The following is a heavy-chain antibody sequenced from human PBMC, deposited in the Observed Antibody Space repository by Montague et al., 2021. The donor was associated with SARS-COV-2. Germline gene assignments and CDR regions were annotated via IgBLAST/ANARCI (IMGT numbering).Heavy chain of an antibody. CDR1: GFTFRSYW. CDR3: ADYGDTEPFQH. Sequence: SLRLSCAASGFTFRSYWMHWVRQAPGRGLVWVSRINSDGSSTGYADSAKGRFTISRDNAKNTLYLQMNSLRAEDTAVYYCADYGDTEPFQHWGQGTLVTVSS. D-gene: IGHD4-17*01. J-gene: IGHJ1*01. V-gene: IGHV3-74*01. CDR2: INSDGSST.